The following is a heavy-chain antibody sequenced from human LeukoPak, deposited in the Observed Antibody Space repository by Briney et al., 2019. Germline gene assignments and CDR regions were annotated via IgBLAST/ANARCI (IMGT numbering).Heavy chain of an antibody. V-gene: IGHV5-51*01. D-gene: IGHD4-17*01. J-gene: IGHJ4*02. CDR3: ARTRATVTTGPDY. Sequence: GGSLRLSCAASGFTFSSYAMSWVRQMPGKGLEWMGIIYPGDSDTRYSPSFQGQVTISVDKSISTAYLQWNSLKASDTATYFCARTRATVTTGPDYWGQGTLVTVSS. CDR2: IYPGDSDT. CDR1: GFTFSSYA.